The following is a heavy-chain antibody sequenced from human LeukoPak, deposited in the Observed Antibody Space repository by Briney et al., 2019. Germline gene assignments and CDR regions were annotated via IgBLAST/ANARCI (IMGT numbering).Heavy chain of an antibody. CDR2: INHSGST. D-gene: IGHD2-2*01. J-gene: IGHJ4*02. Sequence: SETLSLTCAVYGGSFSGYYWSWIRQPPGKGLEWLGEINHSGSTNYNPSLKSRVTISVDTSKNQFSLKLSSVTAADTAVYYCARTRGYCSSTSCRNFDYWGQGTLVTGSS. CDR3: ARTRGYCSSTSCRNFDY. V-gene: IGHV4-34*01. CDR1: GGSFSGYY.